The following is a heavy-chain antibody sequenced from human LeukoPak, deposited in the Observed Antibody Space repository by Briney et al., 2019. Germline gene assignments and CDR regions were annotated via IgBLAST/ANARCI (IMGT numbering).Heavy chain of an antibody. CDR2: ISGSGGST. J-gene: IGHJ4*02. Sequence: TGGSLRLSCAASGFTFSSYAMSWVRQAPGKGLEWVSAISGSGGSTDYADSVKGRFTISRDNSKNTLYLQMNSLRAEDTAVYYCAKVYLVRGVTRYYFDYWGQGTLVTVSS. CDR1: GFTFSSYA. CDR3: AKVYLVRGVTRYYFDY. D-gene: IGHD3-10*01. V-gene: IGHV3-23*01.